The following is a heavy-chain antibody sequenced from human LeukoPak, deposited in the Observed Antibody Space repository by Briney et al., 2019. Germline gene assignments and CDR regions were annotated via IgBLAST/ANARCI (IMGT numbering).Heavy chain of an antibody. CDR2: ISAYNGNT. CDR3: ARVGYYGSGSPSHFDY. Sequence: ASVKVSCKASGYTFTSYGISWVRQAPGQGLEWMGWISAYNGNTNYAQKLQGRVTMTTDTSTSTAYMELRSLRSDDTAVYYCARVGYYGSGSPSHFDYWGQGTLVTVSS. D-gene: IGHD3-10*01. V-gene: IGHV1-18*01. CDR1: GYTFTSYG. J-gene: IGHJ4*02.